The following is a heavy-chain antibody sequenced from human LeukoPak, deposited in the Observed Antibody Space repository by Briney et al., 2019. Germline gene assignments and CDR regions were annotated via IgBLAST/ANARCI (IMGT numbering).Heavy chain of an antibody. Sequence: PGGSLRLSCAASGFTFSSYGMHWVRQAPGKGLEWVAVISYDGSNKYYADSVKGRFTISRDNSKNTLYLQMNSLRAEDTAVYCCAKGGAMENWGQGTLVTVSS. D-gene: IGHD5-18*01. CDR1: GFTFSSYG. CDR2: ISYDGSNK. J-gene: IGHJ4*02. CDR3: AKGGAMEN. V-gene: IGHV3-30*18.